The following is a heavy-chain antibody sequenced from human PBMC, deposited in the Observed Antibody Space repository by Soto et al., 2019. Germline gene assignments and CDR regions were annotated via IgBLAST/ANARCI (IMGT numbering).Heavy chain of an antibody. Sequence: GGSLRLSCAASGFTFSTYSMNWVRQAPGKGLEWVSYISVSSSTIYYADSLKGRFTISRDNAKNSLYLQMSSLRAEDTAVYYCAREVRQLRYDYSYMDVWGKGTTVTVSS. D-gene: IGHD6-13*01. CDR1: GFTFSTYS. CDR3: AREVRQLRYDYSYMDV. V-gene: IGHV3-48*01. J-gene: IGHJ6*03. CDR2: ISVSSSTI.